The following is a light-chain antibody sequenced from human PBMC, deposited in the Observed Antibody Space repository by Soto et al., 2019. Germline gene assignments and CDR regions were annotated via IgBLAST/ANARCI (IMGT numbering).Light chain of an antibody. CDR3: AAWDDSLNGYV. V-gene: IGLV1-44*01. Sequence: QSVLTQPPSASGTPGQRVTISCFGSSSNIGSNTVNWHQQLPGTAPKLIIYYNNQRPSGVPDRFSGSKSGTSASLAISGLQSEDEADYYCAAWDDSLNGYVFGTGTKLTVL. CDR1: SSNIGSNT. CDR2: YNN. J-gene: IGLJ1*01.